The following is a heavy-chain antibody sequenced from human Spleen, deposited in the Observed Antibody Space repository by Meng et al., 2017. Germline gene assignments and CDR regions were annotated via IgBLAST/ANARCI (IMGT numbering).Heavy chain of an antibody. J-gene: IGHJ4*02. CDR3: VRIFDS. Sequence: QMQGAGPGLWAPSGTMSPICAFSGVSSATATWWGWVRQPPGKGLEWIREIHLGGRRNSSPSLKSRVTISVDKSNNELSLKLTSVTAADTAVYFCVRIFDSRAQGTLVTVSS. CDR1: GVSSATATW. CDR2: IHLGGRR. V-gene: IGHV4-4*02.